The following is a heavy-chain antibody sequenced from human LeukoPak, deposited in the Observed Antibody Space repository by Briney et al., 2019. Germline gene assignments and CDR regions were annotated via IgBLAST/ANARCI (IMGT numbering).Heavy chain of an antibody. Sequence: GGSLRLSCAASGFTFSDHYMSWIRQAPEKGLEWISCIGGGGSPIYYADSVRGRFSISRDNAKNSLFLQMASLRAEDTAVYYCARDRRPSVYGGLDNWGQGTLVTVSS. V-gene: IGHV3-11*04. CDR2: IGGGGSPI. J-gene: IGHJ4*02. D-gene: IGHD4/OR15-4a*01. CDR1: GFTFSDHY. CDR3: ARDRRPSVYGGLDN.